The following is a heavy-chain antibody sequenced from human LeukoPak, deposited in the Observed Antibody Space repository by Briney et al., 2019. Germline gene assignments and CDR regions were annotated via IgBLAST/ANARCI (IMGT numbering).Heavy chain of an antibody. V-gene: IGHV4-34*01. CDR2: INHSGST. D-gene: IGHD3-10*01. Sequence: SETLSLTCAVYGGSFSGYYWSWIRQPPGKGLEWIGEINHSGSTNYNPSLKSRVTISVDTSKNQFSLKLSSVTAADTAVYYCARRRGDSSGIYYIKYYYDYYMDVWGKGTTVTVSS. CDR3: ARRRGDSSGIYYIKYYYDYYMDV. J-gene: IGHJ6*03. CDR1: GGSFSGYY.